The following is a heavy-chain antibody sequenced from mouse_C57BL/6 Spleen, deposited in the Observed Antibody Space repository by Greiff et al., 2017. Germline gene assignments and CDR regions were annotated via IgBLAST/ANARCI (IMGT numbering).Heavy chain of an antibody. CDR3: ARHRSGYYYAMDD. J-gene: IGHJ4*01. V-gene: IGHV2-6-1*01. Sequence: VKLVESGPGLVAPSQSLSITCTVSGFSLTSYGVHWVRQPPGKGLEWLVVIWSDGSTTYNSALNSRLSISKDNSKSHVFLKMNSLQTDDTAMYYCARHRSGYYYAMDDWGQGTSVTVSS. CDR1: GFSLTSYG. CDR2: IWSDGST.